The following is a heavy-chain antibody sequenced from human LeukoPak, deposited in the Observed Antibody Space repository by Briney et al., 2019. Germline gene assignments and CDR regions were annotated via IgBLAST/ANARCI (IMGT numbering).Heavy chain of an antibody. CDR3: AKDIGPTMIVAATDY. Sequence: GGSLRLSCAASGFTFSSYSMNWVPQAPGKGLEWVSSISSSSSYIYYADSVKGRFTISRDNAKNSLYLQMNSLRAEDTALYYCAKDIGPTMIVAATDYWGQGTLVTVSS. D-gene: IGHD3-22*01. J-gene: IGHJ4*02. CDR1: GFTFSSYS. V-gene: IGHV3-21*04. CDR2: ISSSSSYI.